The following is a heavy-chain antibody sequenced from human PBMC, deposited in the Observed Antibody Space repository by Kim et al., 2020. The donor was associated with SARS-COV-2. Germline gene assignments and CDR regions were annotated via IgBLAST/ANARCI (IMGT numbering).Heavy chain of an antibody. D-gene: IGHD4-17*01. J-gene: IGHJ2*01. Sequence: NPSLKSRVTISVDTSKNQFSLKLSSVTAADTAVYYCARGDYGDYEGYFDLWGRGTLVTVSS. CDR3: ARGDYGDYEGYFDL. V-gene: IGHV4-34*01.